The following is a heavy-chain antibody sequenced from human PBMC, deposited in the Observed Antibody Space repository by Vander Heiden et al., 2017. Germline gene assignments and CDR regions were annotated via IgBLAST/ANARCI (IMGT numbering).Heavy chain of an antibody. V-gene: IGHV3-23*01. Sequence: EVQLLESGGGLVQPGGSQRLSCPASGFTLSSYGMCWVRQAPGKGREWVAGISGSGGGKYYADSVKGRFTVSRDNSKNTLYLEMNSLRAEDTAVYYCAKDRDKHYLSWFDPWGQGTLVSVSS. D-gene: IGHD3-10*01. J-gene: IGHJ5*02. CDR1: GFTLSSYG. CDR3: AKDRDKHYLSWFDP. CDR2: ISGSGGGK.